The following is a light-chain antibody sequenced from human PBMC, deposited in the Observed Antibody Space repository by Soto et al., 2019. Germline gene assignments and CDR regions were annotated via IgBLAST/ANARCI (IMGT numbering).Light chain of an antibody. V-gene: IGKV1-5*03. CDR1: RTISNF. Sequence: DIQMTQSHSTLSAFVGDSVAITCRASRTISNFLAWYQEKPGKAPKLLFYRASNLEGGVPSRFSGGGSGTEFTLTINSLQPDDSATYYCQQYKSYPWTFGQGTKV. J-gene: IGKJ1*01. CDR2: RAS. CDR3: QQYKSYPWT.